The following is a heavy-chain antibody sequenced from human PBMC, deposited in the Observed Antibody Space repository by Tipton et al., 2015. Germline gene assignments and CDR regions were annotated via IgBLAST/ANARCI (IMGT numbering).Heavy chain of an antibody. CDR1: GGSISSSSYY. CDR3: ACHDYDLLTRDYQTVDY. D-gene: IGHD3-9*01. V-gene: IGHV4-39*07. J-gene: IGHJ4*02. Sequence: TLSLTCTVSGGSISSSSYYWAWIRQPPGKGLEWIGSIYHSGSTYYNSSLKSRVTISVDTSKNQFSLKLSSVTAADTAVYYCACHDYDLLTRDYQTVDYWGQGTLVTVSS. CDR2: IYHSGST.